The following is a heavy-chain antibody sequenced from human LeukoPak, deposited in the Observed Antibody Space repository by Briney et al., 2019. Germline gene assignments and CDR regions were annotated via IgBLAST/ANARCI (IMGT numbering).Heavy chain of an antibody. V-gene: IGHV4-39*01. J-gene: IGHJ5*02. CDR1: GDSISLSFYY. D-gene: IGHD6-19*01. CDR2: VYYSGTT. Sequence: PSETLSLTCSVSGDSISLSFYYWGWIRQPPGKALEWIGSVYYSGTTSYNPSLKSRVTISVDTSKNQFSLKLRSVTAADTAVYYCARQKWLVHNWFDPWGQGTLVTVSS. CDR3: ARQKWLVHNWFDP.